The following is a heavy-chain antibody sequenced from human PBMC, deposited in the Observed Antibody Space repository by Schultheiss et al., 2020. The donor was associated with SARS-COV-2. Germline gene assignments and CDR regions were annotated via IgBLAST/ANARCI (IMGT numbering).Heavy chain of an antibody. Sequence: SETLSLTCAVYGGSFSGYYWSWIRQPPGKGLEWIGEINHSGSTNYNPSLKSRVTISVDTSKNQFSLKLSSVTAADTAVYYCARVGYDFWSGYYTGLDYWGQGTLVTVSS. CDR3: ARVGYDFWSGYYTGLDY. CDR1: GGSFSGYY. V-gene: IGHV4-34*01. J-gene: IGHJ4*02. D-gene: IGHD3-3*01. CDR2: INHSGST.